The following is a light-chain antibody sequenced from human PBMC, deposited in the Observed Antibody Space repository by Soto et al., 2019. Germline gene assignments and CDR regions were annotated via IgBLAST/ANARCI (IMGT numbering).Light chain of an antibody. CDR3: QHYGTTPWT. CDR1: QSVCSRC. Sequence: EIVLTQSPGTLSLSPGERVTLSCMASQSVCSRCLAWYQQKPGQSPRLLIYGASSRATGIPDRFSGSGSGTDFTLTISRLEPEDFAVYYCQHYGTTPWTFGQGTKVGIK. CDR2: GAS. V-gene: IGKV3-20*01. J-gene: IGKJ1*01.